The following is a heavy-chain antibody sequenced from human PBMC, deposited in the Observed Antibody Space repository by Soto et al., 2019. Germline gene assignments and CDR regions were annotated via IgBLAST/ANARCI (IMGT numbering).Heavy chain of an antibody. D-gene: IGHD4-17*01. CDR1: GYNFNQYY. CDR2: INLRGGTT. J-gene: IGHJ4*02. Sequence: QVQLVQSGPEVRKPGASVRLSCATSGYNFNQYYIRWVRQAPGQGLEWMGIINLRGGTTEYAHKFRGRVTVTGDTSTRTAYMELSSLRSEDTAVYFCARGPDDSDVPRWDHWGQGTLITVSS. V-gene: IGHV1-46*02. CDR3: ARGPDDSDVPRWDH.